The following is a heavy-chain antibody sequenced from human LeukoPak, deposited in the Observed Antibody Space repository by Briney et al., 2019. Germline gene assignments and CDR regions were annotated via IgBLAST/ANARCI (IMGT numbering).Heavy chain of an antibody. CDR3: ATERQKYFDY. CDR2: ITWDGGST. CDR1: GFTFEDYT. Sequence: GFLRLPCAASGFTFEDYTMDWVRPPPGKGLEWVSLITWDGGSTFYADSVKGRFTISRDNSKNSLYLQMNSLRTEDTALYYCATERQKYFDYWGQGTLVTVSS. J-gene: IGHJ4*02. V-gene: IGHV3-43*01.